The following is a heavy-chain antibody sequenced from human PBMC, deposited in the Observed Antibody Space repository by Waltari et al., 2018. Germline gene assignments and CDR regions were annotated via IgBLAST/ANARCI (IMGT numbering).Heavy chain of an antibody. Sequence: QVQLQESGPGLVKPSETLSLTCTVSGGSISSYYWSWIRQPAGKGLEWIGRIYTSGRTNYNPSLKSRVTMSVDTSKNQFSLKLSSVTAADTAVYYCASGAGPVGYILTPGGFDYWGQGTLVTVSS. V-gene: IGHV4-4*07. CDR2: IYTSGRT. CDR3: ASGAGPVGYILTPGGFDY. D-gene: IGHD3-9*01. CDR1: GGSISSYY. J-gene: IGHJ4*02.